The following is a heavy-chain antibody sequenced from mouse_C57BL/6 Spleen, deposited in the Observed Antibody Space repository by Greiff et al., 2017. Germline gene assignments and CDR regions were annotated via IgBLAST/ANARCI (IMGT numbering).Heavy chain of an antibody. CDR1: GYTFTSYW. J-gene: IGHJ1*03. CDR3: ARFLRYWYIDV. D-gene: IGHD1-1*01. V-gene: IGHV1-59*01. Sequence: QVQLQQPGAELVRPGPSVKLSCKASGYTFTSYWMHWVKQRPGQGLEWIGVIDPSDSYTNYNQKFKGKATLTVDTSSSTAYMQLSRLTTEDSAVYYCARFLRYWYIDVWGTGTMVTVSA. CDR2: IDPSDSYT.